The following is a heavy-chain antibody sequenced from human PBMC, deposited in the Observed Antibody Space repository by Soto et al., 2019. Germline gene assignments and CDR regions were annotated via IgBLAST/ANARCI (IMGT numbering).Heavy chain of an antibody. V-gene: IGHV3-74*01. CDR3: TRDSFRPDASGTYYYYGMDV. J-gene: IGHJ6*02. Sequence: VQLVESGGGLVQPGGSLRLSCAASEFTFGNYWRHWVRQAPGTGLVWVSRINPDGSQTAYADSVKGRFTISRDNAKKTLYLQLNSLRAEDTAVYYGTRDSFRPDASGTYYYYGMDVWGQGTTVTVSS. CDR1: EFTFGNYW. CDR2: INPDGSQT. D-gene: IGHD3-10*01.